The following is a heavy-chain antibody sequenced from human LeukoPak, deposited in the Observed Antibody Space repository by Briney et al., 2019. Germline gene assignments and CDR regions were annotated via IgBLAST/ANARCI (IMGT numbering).Heavy chain of an antibody. V-gene: IGHV1-2*02. CDR3: ARVYSSGWYSNDY. J-gene: IGHJ4*02. CDR1: GYTFTGYH. D-gene: IGHD6-19*01. CDR2: INPNSGGT. Sequence: ASVTVSCKASGYTFTGYHMHWVRQAPGQGLEGVGWINPNSGGTNYAQKFQGRVTMTRDTSISTAYMELSRLRSDDTAVYYCARVYSSGWYSNDYWGQGTLVTVSS.